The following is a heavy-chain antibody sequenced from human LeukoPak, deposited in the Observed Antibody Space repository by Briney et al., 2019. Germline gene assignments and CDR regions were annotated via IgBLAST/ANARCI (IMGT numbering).Heavy chain of an antibody. CDR2: IIHSGST. CDR1: GGSFSGYY. CDR3: ARGLGYGSGSYYNVGGYYYYTDV. V-gene: IGHV4-34*01. J-gene: IGHJ6*03. Sequence: SSETLSLTCAVYGGSFSGYYWSWIRQPPGKGLEWIGEIIHSGSTNYNPSLKSRVTISVDTSKNQFSLKLSSVTAADTAVYYCARGLGYGSGSYYNVGGYYYYTDVWGKGTTVTVSS. D-gene: IGHD3-10*01.